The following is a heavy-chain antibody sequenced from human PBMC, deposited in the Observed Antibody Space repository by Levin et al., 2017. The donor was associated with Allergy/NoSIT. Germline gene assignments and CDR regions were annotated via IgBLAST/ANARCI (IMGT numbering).Heavy chain of an antibody. CDR3: TQEIVRGDSLGSKFEVYGLDV. Sequence: SLKISCEASGFIFEDYAMHWVRQVPGKGLEWVAGIIWSSHSLGYADSVKGRFTISRDNAKNSLYLQMYSLRFVDRALYDCTQEIVRGDSLGSKFEVYGLDVWGHGTAVTV. CDR2: IIWSSHSL. CDR1: GFIFEDYA. J-gene: IGHJ6*02. V-gene: IGHV3-9*01. D-gene: IGHD5-18*01.